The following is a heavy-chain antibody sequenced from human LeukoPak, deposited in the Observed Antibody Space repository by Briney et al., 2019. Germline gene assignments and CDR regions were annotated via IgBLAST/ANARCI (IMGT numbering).Heavy chain of an antibody. CDR3: AKAAYEYCTSSSCYGYYSYYMDV. D-gene: IGHD2-2*01. V-gene: IGHV3-30*18. CDR1: GFTFSSYG. J-gene: IGHJ6*03. Sequence: GRSLRLSCAASGFTFSSYGMHWVRQAPGKGLEWVAVIWYGGSNKYYADSVKGRFTISRDNSKNTLYLQMDSLRAEDTAVYYCAKAAYEYCTSSSCYGYYSYYMDVWGKGTTVTVSS. CDR2: IWYGGSNK.